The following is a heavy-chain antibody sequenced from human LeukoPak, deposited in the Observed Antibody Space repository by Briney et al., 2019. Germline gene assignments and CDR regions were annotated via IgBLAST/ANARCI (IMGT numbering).Heavy chain of an antibody. Sequence: GGSLRLSCAASGFTFSNAWMSWVRQAPGKGLEWVSSISSSSSYICYADSVKGRFTISRDNAKNSLYLQMNSLRAEDTAVYYCAREPGYSSGWYGGDYWGQGTLVTVSS. CDR1: GFTFSNAW. CDR3: AREPGYSSGWYGGDY. J-gene: IGHJ4*02. V-gene: IGHV3-21*01. D-gene: IGHD6-19*01. CDR2: ISSSSSYI.